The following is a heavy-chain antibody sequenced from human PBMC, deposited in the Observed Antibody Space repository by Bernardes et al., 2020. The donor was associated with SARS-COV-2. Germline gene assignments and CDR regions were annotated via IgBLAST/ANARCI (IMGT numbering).Heavy chain of an antibody. V-gene: IGHV4-59*01. CDR3: ARGSQVGLDL. CDR2: IYYTGTT. Sequence: SETLSLTCTVSGGSIGGFFWSWIRQPPGKGLECVGYIYYTGTTNYSPSLESRAAMSLDTSKDQFSLKLTSVTAADTAVYYCARGSQVGLDLWGQGTTVTVSS. CDR1: GGSIGGFF. J-gene: IGHJ6*02.